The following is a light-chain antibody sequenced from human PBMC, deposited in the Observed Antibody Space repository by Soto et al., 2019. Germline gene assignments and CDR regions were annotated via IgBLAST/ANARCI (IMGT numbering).Light chain of an antibody. Sequence: AIQVTQSPSSLSASVGDRVTITCRASQDIRVALAWYQQKPGKAPKLLIYDVSTLENEVPSRFSGSSSGTQFNRTLSSLQPEDFGTYDCQQFNSYPITFGHGTRLEIK. CDR2: DVS. J-gene: IGKJ5*01. CDR3: QQFNSYPIT. V-gene: IGKV1-13*02. CDR1: QDIRVA.